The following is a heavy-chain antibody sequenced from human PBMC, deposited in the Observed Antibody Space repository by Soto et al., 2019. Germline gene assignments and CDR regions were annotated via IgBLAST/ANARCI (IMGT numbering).Heavy chain of an antibody. Sequence: GASVKVSCKASGYTFTSYDINWVRQATGQGLEWMGWMNPNSGNTGYAQKFQGRVTMTRNTSISTAYMELSSLRSEDTAVYYCARGDIVVVPAAIYYYYYYMDVWGKGTTVTVSS. CDR2: MNPNSGNT. CDR1: GYTFTSYD. CDR3: ARGDIVVVPAAIYYYYYYMDV. D-gene: IGHD2-2*02. V-gene: IGHV1-8*01. J-gene: IGHJ6*03.